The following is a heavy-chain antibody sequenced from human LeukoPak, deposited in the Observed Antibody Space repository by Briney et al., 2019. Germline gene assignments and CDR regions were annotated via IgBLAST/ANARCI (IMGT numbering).Heavy chain of an antibody. D-gene: IGHD3-22*01. CDR2: INHSGST. V-gene: IGHV4-34*01. Sequence: KTSETLSLTCAVYGGSFSGYYWSWIRQPPGKGLGWIGEINHSGSTNYNPSLKSRVTISVDTSKNQFSLKLSSVTAADTAVYYCARSSSYYDSSGGYWGQGTLVTVSS. J-gene: IGHJ4*02. CDR3: ARSSSYYDSSGGY. CDR1: GGSFSGYY.